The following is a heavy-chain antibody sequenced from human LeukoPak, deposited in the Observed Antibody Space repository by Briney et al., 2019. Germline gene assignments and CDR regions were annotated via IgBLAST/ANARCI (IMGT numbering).Heavy chain of an antibody. D-gene: IGHD6-19*01. CDR3: ARGGYSSGWYFSGYYYYMDV. V-gene: IGHV3-48*03. CDR1: GFTFSSYE. J-gene: IGHJ6*03. CDR2: ISSSGSTI. Sequence: PGGSLRLSCAASGFTFSSYEMNWVRQAPGKRLEWVSYISSSGSTIYYADSVKGRFTISRDNAKNSLYLQMNSLRAEDTAVYYCARGGYSSGWYFSGYYYYMDVWGKGTTVTISS.